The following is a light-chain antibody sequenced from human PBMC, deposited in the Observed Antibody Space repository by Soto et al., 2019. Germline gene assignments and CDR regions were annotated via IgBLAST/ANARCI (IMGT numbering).Light chain of an antibody. Sequence: DIQMTQSPSTLSAYVGDRVTITCRASQGISVYLAWYQQRPREAPKLLIYGGSSLESGVPSRFSGSGSGTEFTRTISSLQPADFATYYCHQYATSSPTFGQGTQLEI. V-gene: IGKV1-5*01. CDR2: GGS. CDR3: HQYATSSPT. J-gene: IGKJ2*01. CDR1: QGISVY.